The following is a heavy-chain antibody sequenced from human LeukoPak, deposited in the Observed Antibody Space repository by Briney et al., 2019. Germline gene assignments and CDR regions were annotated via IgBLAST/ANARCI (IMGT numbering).Heavy chain of an antibody. Sequence: PGGSLRLSCAASGFTFSSYEMNWVRQAPGKGLEWVSYISSSGSTIYYADSVKGRFTISRDNAKNSLYLQMNSLRAEDTAMYYCARIRGATIDAFDIWGQGTMVTVSS. CDR2: ISSSGSTI. D-gene: IGHD5-12*01. J-gene: IGHJ3*02. V-gene: IGHV3-48*03. CDR1: GFTFSSYE. CDR3: ARIRGATIDAFDI.